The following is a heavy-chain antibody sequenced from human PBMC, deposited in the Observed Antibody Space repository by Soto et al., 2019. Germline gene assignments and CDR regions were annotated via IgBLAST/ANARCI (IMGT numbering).Heavy chain of an antibody. CDR1: GYTFTSYG. Sequence: ASVKVSCKASGYTFTSYGISWVRQAPGQGLEWMGWISAYNGNTNYAQKLQGRVTMTTDASTSTAYMELRSLRSDDTAVYYCARAGGLWFGDLTLYYYMDVWGKGTKVTVSS. CDR3: ARAGGLWFGDLTLYYYMDV. CDR2: ISAYNGNT. D-gene: IGHD3-10*01. J-gene: IGHJ6*03. V-gene: IGHV1-18*01.